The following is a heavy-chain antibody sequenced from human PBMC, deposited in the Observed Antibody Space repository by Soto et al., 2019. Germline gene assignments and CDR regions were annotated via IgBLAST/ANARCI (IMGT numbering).Heavy chain of an antibody. CDR2: IYYSGST. CDR1: GGSISSYY. CDR3: SRWGYYDSSGWEAFDI. D-gene: IGHD3-22*01. Sequence: SETLSLTCTVSGGSISSYYWSWIRQPPGKGLEWIGYIYYSGSTNYNPSLKRRVTISEDTSKNQFSLKLSSVTAANTAVFFFSRWGYYDSSGWEAFDIWGQGTMVTVSS. J-gene: IGHJ3*02. V-gene: IGHV4-59*01.